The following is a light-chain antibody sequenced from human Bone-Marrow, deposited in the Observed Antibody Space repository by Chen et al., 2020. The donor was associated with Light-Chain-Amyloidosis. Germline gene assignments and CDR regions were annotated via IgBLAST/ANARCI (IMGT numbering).Light chain of an antibody. V-gene: IGLV3-25*03. Sequence: SYELPQPPSVSVSPGQTARITCSGDDLPTKYAYWYQQKPGQAPVLVIHRDTERPSGISEPFPGASSGKTATFTIMGGPAKGEADEHLQPTDRSGTYEVIFGGGTKLTVL. J-gene: IGLJ2*01. CDR1: DLPTKY. CDR3: QPTDRSGTYEVI. CDR2: RDT.